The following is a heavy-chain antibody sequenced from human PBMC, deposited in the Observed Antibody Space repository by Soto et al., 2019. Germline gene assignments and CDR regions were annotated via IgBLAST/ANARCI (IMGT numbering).Heavy chain of an antibody. CDR2: IIPIFGTA. D-gene: IGHD3-16*01. CDR3: ARGPAKRIWNWFDP. Sequence: SLKVSCKASGGTFSSYAISWVRQAPGQGLEWMGGIIPIFGTANYAQKFQGRVTITADESTSTAYMELSSLRSEDTAVYYCARGPAKRIWNWFDPWGQGTLVTVSS. V-gene: IGHV1-69*13. J-gene: IGHJ5*02. CDR1: GGTFSSYA.